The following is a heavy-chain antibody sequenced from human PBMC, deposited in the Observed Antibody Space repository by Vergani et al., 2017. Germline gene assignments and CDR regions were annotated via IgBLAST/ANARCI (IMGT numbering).Heavy chain of an antibody. J-gene: IGHJ4*02. CDR3: ARDSKYCSSTSCHRGFDY. CDR2: ISAYNGNT. Sequence: QVQLVQSGAEVKKPGSSVKVSCKASGYTFTSYGISWVRQAPGQGLEWMGWISAYNGNTNYAQKLQGRVTMTTDTSTSTAYMELRSLRSDDTAVYYCARDSKYCSSTSCHRGFDYWGQGTLVTVSS. CDR1: GYTFTSYG. V-gene: IGHV1-18*01. D-gene: IGHD2-2*01.